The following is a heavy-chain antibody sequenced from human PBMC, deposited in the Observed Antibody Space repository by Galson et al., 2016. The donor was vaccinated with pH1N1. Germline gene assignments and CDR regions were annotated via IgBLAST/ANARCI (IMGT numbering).Heavy chain of an antibody. CDR3: AKDWGWQLVPSPFDE. V-gene: IGHV1-69*06. CDR1: GGIFNGFG. J-gene: IGHJ4*02. CDR2: IVAIFGTT. D-gene: IGHD6-6*01. Sequence: SVKVSCKASGGIFNGFGISWVRQAPGQGLEWMGGIVAIFGTTNYAQKFQGRVTITADKSSSTVYMEVNRLTSQDTAVYYCAKDWGWQLVPSPFDEWGQGTLVTVSS.